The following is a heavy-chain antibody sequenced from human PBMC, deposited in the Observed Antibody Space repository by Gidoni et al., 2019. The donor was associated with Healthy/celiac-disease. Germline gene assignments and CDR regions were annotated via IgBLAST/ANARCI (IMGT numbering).Heavy chain of an antibody. D-gene: IGHD6-19*01. CDR2: ISAYNGNT. CDR1: GYTFTSSG. Sequence: QVQLVQSGAEVKKPGASVKVSCKASGYTFTSSGISWVRQAPGQGLEWMGWISAYNGNTNYAQKLQGRVTRTTDTSTSTAYMELRSLRSDDTAVYYCAREAYSSGWYGFGMDVWGQGTTVTVSS. J-gene: IGHJ6*02. V-gene: IGHV1-18*01. CDR3: AREAYSSGWYGFGMDV.